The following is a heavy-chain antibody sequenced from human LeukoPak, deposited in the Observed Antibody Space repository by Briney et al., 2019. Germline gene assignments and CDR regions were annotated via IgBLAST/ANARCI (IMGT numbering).Heavy chain of an antibody. J-gene: IGHJ4*02. CDR3: ARDLGSSWSHFDY. CDR2: ISSSSSYI. CDR1: GFTFSSDS. D-gene: IGHD6-13*01. Sequence: GGSLRLSCAASGFTFSSDSMNWVRQAPGKGLEWVSSISSSSSYIYYADSVKGRFTISRDNAKNSLYLQMNSLRAEDTAVYYCARDLGSSWSHFDYWGQGTLVTVSS. V-gene: IGHV3-21*01.